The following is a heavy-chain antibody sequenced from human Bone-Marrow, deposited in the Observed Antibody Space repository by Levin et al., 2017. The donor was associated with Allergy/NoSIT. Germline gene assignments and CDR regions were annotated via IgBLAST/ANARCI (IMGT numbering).Heavy chain of an antibody. CDR2: ISWNSGRL. D-gene: IGHD2-15*01. CDR1: GLTFEDFA. J-gene: IGHJ3*02. Sequence: GGSLRLSCAASGLTFEDFAMHWVRQVPGKGLEWVSGISWNSGRLDYADSAKGRFTISRDNAKRSLYLQMTSLRTDDTALYYCAKDRLPVVGGTSAFDIWGQGTLVTVSS. V-gene: IGHV3-9*01. CDR3: AKDRLPVVGGTSAFDI.